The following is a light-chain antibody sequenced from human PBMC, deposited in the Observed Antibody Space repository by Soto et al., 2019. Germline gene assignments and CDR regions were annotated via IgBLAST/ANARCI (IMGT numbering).Light chain of an antibody. Sequence: IQMTQSPSSLSASVGERVTITCRASQDIRKDLAWYQQKPGKAPQILIYGASTLPTGVASRFSGSGSATDFTLTSSSLQPDDFATYYCQQYNSYSWTFGQGTKVDTK. CDR1: QDIRKD. CDR2: GAS. V-gene: IGKV1-16*01. J-gene: IGKJ1*01. CDR3: QQYNSYSWT.